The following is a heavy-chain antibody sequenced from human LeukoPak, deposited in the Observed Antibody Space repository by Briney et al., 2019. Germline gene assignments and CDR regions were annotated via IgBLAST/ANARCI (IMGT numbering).Heavy chain of an antibody. D-gene: IGHD3/OR15-3a*01. CDR3: ARRRRSFDFYDV. CDR2: TFYAGST. J-gene: IGHJ3*01. Sequence: SESLSLTCTVSGYAIISNIYWWDWVRLPPGKGREWIGATFYAGSTFYTPSLKSRVTISVDTSKNQLSLDLSSPTAADTAFYYCARRRRSFDFYDVWGQGTRVTVSS. CDR1: GYAIISNIYW. V-gene: IGHV4-39*01.